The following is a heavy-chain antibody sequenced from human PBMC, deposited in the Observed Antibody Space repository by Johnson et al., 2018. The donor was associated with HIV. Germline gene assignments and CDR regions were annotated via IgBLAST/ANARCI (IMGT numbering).Heavy chain of an antibody. CDR3: AKREGFPKDAFDI. Sequence: QVQLVESGGGVVQPGGCLRLSCAASGLTFRNYDIHWVRQPPGKGLEWVALIRYDGSNKYYAESVKGRFNISRDNSKTTLYLQMNSLRAEDTAVYYCAKREGFPKDAFDIWGQGTMVTVSS. CDR2: IRYDGSNK. D-gene: IGHD5-24*01. CDR1: GLTFRNYD. J-gene: IGHJ3*02. V-gene: IGHV3-30*02.